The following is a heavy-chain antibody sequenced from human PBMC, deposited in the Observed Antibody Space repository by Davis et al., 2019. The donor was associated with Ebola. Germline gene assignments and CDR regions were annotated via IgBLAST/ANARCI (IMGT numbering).Heavy chain of an antibody. J-gene: IGHJ4*02. CDR2: ISSSSSYI. V-gene: IGHV3-21*01. D-gene: IGHD3-22*01. Sequence: GESLKISCAASGFTFSSYSMNWVRQAPGKGLEWVSSISSSSSYIYYADSVKGRFTISRANAKNSLYLQMNSLRAEDTAVYYCAREAYYYDSSGYHRGSFDYWGQGTLVTVSS. CDR3: AREAYYYDSSGYHRGSFDY. CDR1: GFTFSSYS.